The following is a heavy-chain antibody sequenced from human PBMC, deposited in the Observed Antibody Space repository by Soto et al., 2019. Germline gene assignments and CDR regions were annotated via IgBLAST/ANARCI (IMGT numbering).Heavy chain of an antibody. V-gene: IGHV3-30*14. CDR2: ISSDGNNK. CDR3: ASGSSEELLRQPLKY. Sequence: QVQLVESGGGVVQPGRSLRLSCAASGFTFSRYAMHWVRQAPGKGLEWVTVISSDGNNKYYADSVRGRFTISRDNAENALYLQLSSLPGEDTGVFFCASGSSEELLRQPLKYWGRGTLVTVSS. D-gene: IGHD5-12*01. CDR1: GFTFSRYA. J-gene: IGHJ4*02.